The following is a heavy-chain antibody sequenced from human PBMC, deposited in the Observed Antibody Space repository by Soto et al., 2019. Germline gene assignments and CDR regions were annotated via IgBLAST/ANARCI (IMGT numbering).Heavy chain of an antibody. Sequence: SETLSLPCAVYGGSFSGYYWCWIRQPPGKGLEWIGEINHSGSTNYNPSLKSRVTISVDTSKNQFSLKLSSVTAADTAVYYCARSKGSSWYAGRDWFDPWGQGTLVTVSS. J-gene: IGHJ5*02. CDR3: ARSKGSSWYAGRDWFDP. V-gene: IGHV4-34*01. D-gene: IGHD6-13*01. CDR2: INHSGST. CDR1: GGSFSGYY.